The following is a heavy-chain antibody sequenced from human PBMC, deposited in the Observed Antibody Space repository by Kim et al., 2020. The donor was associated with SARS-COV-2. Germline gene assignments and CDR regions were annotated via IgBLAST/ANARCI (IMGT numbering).Heavy chain of an antibody. CDR2: ITGSGSTK. J-gene: IGHJ4*02. D-gene: IGHD6-6*01. CDR1: GFTFSDHY. V-gene: IGHV3-11*01. Sequence: GGSLRLSCVASGFTFSDHYMSWIRQAPGKGLEWVSHITGSGSTKYYADSVKGRFTISRDNPRNSLYLNMNSLRDDDTAVYFCARDHKYTTSSSFDFWGQGTLVSVSS. CDR3: ARDHKYTTSSSFDF.